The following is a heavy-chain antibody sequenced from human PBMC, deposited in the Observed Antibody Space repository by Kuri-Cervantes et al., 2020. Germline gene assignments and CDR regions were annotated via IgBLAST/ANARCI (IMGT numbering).Heavy chain of an antibody. J-gene: IGHJ4*02. V-gene: IGHV5-51*01. CDR3: ARHGGGNSAHDYDY. CDR2: IQFSDSKA. D-gene: IGHD5-12*01. Sequence: ETLSLTCKGSGYSFTSYWIGWVRQMPGKGLEWMGIIQFSDSKAYYSPSFQGQVTISADKSISTAYLQWSGLKAADSAMYYCARHGGGNSAHDYDYWGQGTLVTVSS. CDR1: GYSFTSYW.